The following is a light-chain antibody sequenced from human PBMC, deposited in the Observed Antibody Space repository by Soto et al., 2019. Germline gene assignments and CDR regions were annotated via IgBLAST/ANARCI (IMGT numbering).Light chain of an antibody. J-gene: IGLJ1*01. CDR2: EGN. CDR1: SSDVGGYNF. V-gene: IGLV2-23*01. Sequence: QSVLTQPASVSGSPGQSITISCTGTSSDVGGYNFVSWYRQSPGEVPKLIIYEGNKRPSGVSDRFSASKSGNTASLTISGLQAEDQADYYCCSYAGFSSIVFGAGTKVTVL. CDR3: CSYAGFSSIV.